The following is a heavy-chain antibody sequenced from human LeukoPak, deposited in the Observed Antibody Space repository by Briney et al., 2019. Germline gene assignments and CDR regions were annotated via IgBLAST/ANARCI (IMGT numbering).Heavy chain of an antibody. CDR3: ARGRGYYGSGSYYIPLDY. J-gene: IGHJ4*02. Sequence: ASVKVSCKASGYTFTSYYMHWVRQAPGQGLEWMGIINPSGGSTSYAQKFQGRVTMTRDMSTSTVYMELSSLRSEDTAVYYCARGRGYYGSGSYYIPLDYWGQGTLVTVSS. V-gene: IGHV1-46*01. D-gene: IGHD3-10*01. CDR2: INPSGGST. CDR1: GYTFTSYY.